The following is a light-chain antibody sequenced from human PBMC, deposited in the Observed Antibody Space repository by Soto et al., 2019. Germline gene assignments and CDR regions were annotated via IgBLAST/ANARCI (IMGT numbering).Light chain of an antibody. Sequence: QSALTQPASVSGSPGQSITISCTGTSSDVGGYNYVSWYQQHPGKAPKLMIYDVSNRPSGVSNRFSGSKSGNTASLTISGLQAEDEADYYCSSYTSSSTLLFGGGPQLTVL. CDR3: SSYTSSSTLL. CDR2: DVS. J-gene: IGLJ2*01. CDR1: SSDVGGYNY. V-gene: IGLV2-14*01.